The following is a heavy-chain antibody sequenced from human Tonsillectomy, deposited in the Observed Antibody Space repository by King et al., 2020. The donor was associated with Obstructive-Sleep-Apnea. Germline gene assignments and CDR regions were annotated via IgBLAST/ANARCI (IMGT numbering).Heavy chain of an antibody. D-gene: IGHD2-2*01. J-gene: IGHJ4*02. Sequence: VQLVESGGGLVQPGGSLRLSCAASGFTFSKFAMSWVRQAPGRGLEWVSAISDSTAGTGSYYANSVKGRFTLSRDNSKNTLYSPMNSLRADDTALYYCAKDMGGGPAANFDYWGQGTLVTVSS. CDR2: ISDSTAGTGS. CDR3: AKDMGGGPAANFDY. V-gene: IGHV3-23*04. CDR1: GFTFSKFA.